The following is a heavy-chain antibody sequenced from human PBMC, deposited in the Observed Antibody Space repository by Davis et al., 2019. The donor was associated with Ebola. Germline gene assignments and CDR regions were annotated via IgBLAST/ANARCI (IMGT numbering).Heavy chain of an antibody. V-gene: IGHV4-39*01. Sequence: PSETLSLTCTVSGGSISSSSYYWGWIRQPPGKGLEWIGSIYYSGSTYYNPSLKSRVTISVDTSKNQFSLKLSSVTAADTAVYYCARTVPAAILFFDAFDIWGQGTMVTVSS. CDR1: GGSISSSSYY. J-gene: IGHJ3*02. CDR2: IYYSGST. D-gene: IGHD2-2*02. CDR3: ARTVPAAILFFDAFDI.